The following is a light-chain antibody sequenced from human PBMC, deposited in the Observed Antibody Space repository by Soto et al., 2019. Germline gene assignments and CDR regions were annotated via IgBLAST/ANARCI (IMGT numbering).Light chain of an antibody. J-gene: IGKJ1*01. CDR3: QQYGSSGT. V-gene: IGKV3-20*01. CDR2: GAS. Sequence: VLTQSPWSLALRPGERATLSCRASQSVSNNYLAWYQQKPGQAPRLLIYGASNRATGIPDRFSGSGSGTDFTLTSSRLEPEDFAVYYCQQYGSSGTFGQGTKVEI. CDR1: QSVSNNY.